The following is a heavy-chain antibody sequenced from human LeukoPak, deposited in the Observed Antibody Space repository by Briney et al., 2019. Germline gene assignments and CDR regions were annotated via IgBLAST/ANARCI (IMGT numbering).Heavy chain of an antibody. CDR3: ARFVVVPAAIHPLYYFDY. Sequence: SQTLSLTCTVSGGSISSGGYYWSWIRQHPGKGLEWIGYIYYSGSTYYNPSLKSRVTISVDTSKNQFSLKLSSVTAADTAVYYCARFVVVPAAIHPLYYFDYWGQGTLVTVSS. D-gene: IGHD2-2*01. CDR1: GGSISSGGYY. J-gene: IGHJ4*02. CDR2: IYYSGST. V-gene: IGHV4-31*03.